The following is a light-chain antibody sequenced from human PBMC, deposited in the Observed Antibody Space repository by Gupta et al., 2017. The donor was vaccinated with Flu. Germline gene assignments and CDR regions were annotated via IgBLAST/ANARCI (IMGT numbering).Light chain of an antibody. J-gene: IGKJ4*01. Sequence: DIQMTQSPSSLSASVGDRVTITCRASQSISSYLNWYQQKPGKAPKLLIYAAASLQSGVPSRFSGSGSGTDFTLTISSRQPEDFATYYCQHKYSTPPGTFGGGTKLEIK. V-gene: IGKV1-39*01. CDR1: QSISSY. CDR2: AAA. CDR3: QHKYSTPPGT.